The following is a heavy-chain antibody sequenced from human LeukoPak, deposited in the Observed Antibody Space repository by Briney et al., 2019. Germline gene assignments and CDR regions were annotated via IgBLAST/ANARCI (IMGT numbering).Heavy chain of an antibody. CDR3: AKYGLGATSPFDY. CDR1: GFTVSSNY. J-gene: IGHJ4*02. V-gene: IGHV3-53*01. D-gene: IGHD1-26*01. Sequence: GGSLRLSCAAPGFTVSSNYMSWVRQAPGKGLEWVSVIYSGGSTFYTDSVKGRFTISRDNSKNTLYLQMNSLRAEDTAVYYCAKYGLGATSPFDYWGQGTLVTVSS. CDR2: IYSGGST.